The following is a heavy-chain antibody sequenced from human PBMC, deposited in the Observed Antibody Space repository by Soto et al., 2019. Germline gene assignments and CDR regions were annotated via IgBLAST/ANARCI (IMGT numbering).Heavy chain of an antibody. Sequence: EVQLLESAGGSVHPGGSLRLSCAASEFTVSNLAMSWVLQARGKGLEWVSAVSGSGDTTLYADSVNGRCIISRDNCKNNLDSQIDSPRGEDTAVYYCAKVQLQRRPYYFDSWGQGTPVTVSS. CDR3: AKVQLQRRPYYFDS. V-gene: IGHV3-23*01. J-gene: IGHJ4*02. CDR1: EFTVSNLA. D-gene: IGHD1-1*01. CDR2: VSGSGDTT.